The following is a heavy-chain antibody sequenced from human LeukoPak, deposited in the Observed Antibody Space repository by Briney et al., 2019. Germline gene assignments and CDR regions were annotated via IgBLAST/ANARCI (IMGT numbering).Heavy chain of an antibody. CDR3: AGDGVGVLPGDAFDI. J-gene: IGHJ3*02. V-gene: IGHV3-21*05. CDR1: GFSFSTHI. Sequence: PGGSLTLSCAASGFSFSTHIMNWVRQAPGKGLEWISFINLDGTDIHYGESVKGRFTISRDNAKNSLYLQMHTLRAEDTAVYYCAGDGVGVLPGDAFDIWSQGTMVTVSS. CDR2: INLDGTDI. D-gene: IGHD1-26*01.